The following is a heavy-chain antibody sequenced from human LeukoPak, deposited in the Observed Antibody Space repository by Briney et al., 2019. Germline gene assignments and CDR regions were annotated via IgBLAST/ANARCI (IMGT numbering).Heavy chain of an antibody. CDR1: GFTFSSYA. CDR2: ISGSGGST. CDR3: ARDWDSSIDY. J-gene: IGHJ4*02. D-gene: IGHD3-22*01. Sequence: GGSLRLSCAASGFTFSSYAMSWVRQAPGKGLEWVSAISGSGGSTYYADSVKGRFTISRDNSKSTLYLQMNSLRAEDTAVYYCARDWDSSIDYWGQGTLVTVSS. V-gene: IGHV3-23*01.